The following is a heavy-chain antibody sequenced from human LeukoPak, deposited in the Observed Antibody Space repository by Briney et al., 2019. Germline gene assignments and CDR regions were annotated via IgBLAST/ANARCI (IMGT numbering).Heavy chain of an antibody. CDR2: ISSSSSYI. D-gene: IGHD6-6*01. V-gene: IGHV3-21*01. CDR3: ARVAYSSSSEDY. J-gene: IGHJ4*02. Sequence: GGSLRLSCAASGFTFSSYSMNWVRQAPGKGLEWVSSISSSSSYIYCADSVKGRFTISRDTAKNSLYLQMNSLRAEDTAVYYCARVAYSSSSEDYWGQGTLVTVSS. CDR1: GFTFSSYS.